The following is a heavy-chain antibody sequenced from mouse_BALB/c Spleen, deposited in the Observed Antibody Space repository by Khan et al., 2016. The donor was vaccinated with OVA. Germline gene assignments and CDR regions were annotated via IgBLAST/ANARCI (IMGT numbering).Heavy chain of an antibody. CDR1: GYTFTNYG. CDR3: ARPPYLSYTLDY. D-gene: IGHD2-10*01. J-gene: IGHJ4*01. CDR2: INTYTGEP. Sequence: QIQLVQSGPELKKPGETVKISCKASGYTFTNYGMNWVKQSPGKALKWIGWINTYTGEPTYADDFKGRFAFSLETSASTAYLQINNLKNEDTATYFCARPPYLSYTLDYWGQGSSVTVSS. V-gene: IGHV9-3-1*01.